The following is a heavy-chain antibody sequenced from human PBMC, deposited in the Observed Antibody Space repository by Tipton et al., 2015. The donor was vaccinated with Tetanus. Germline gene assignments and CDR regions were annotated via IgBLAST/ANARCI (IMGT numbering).Heavy chain of an antibody. V-gene: IGHV4-34*01. CDR3: ARGWSECSSWSCSPSDS. D-gene: IGHD2-2*01. CDR1: GVSVRSYY. J-gene: IGHJ4*02. Sequence: TLSLTCTVSGVSVRSYYWSWIRQSPDKGLEWLGDVIYDGTSYYNPSLNSRVKISLDTSMNQVSLTLTSVTAADTAVYYCARGWSECSSWSCSPSDSWGQGTLVTVS. CDR2: VIYDGTS.